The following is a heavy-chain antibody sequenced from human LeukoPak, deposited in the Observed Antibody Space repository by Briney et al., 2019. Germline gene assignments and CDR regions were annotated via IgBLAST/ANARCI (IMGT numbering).Heavy chain of an antibody. V-gene: IGHV3-74*01. Sequence: GGSLRLSCAASGCTFSNYWMHWVRQVPGKGLVWVSRIKTDGSMTNYADSVKGRFTISRDNTKNTLYLQMNSLTDEDTAIYYCARGASSGFRIDYWGQGTLVTVSS. CDR2: IKTDGSMT. J-gene: IGHJ4*02. CDR1: GCTFSNYW. D-gene: IGHD2-21*01. CDR3: ARGASSGFRIDY.